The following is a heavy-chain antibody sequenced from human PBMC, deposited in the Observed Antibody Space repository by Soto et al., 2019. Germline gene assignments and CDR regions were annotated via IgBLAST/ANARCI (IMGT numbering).Heavy chain of an antibody. D-gene: IGHD6-6*01. CDR2: IWYDGSNK. Sequence: PRLSCAASGFTFSSYGMHWVRQAPGKGLEWVAVIWYDGSNKYYADSVKGRFTISRDNSKNTLYLQMNSLRAEDTAVYYCARVGSSSALDYWGQGTPVPVSS. V-gene: IGHV3-33*01. CDR1: GFTFSSYG. J-gene: IGHJ4*02. CDR3: ARVGSSSALDY.